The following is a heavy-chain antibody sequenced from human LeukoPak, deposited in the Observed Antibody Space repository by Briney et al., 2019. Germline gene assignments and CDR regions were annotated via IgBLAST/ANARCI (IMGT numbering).Heavy chain of an antibody. CDR1: GFTFSSYA. Sequence: GGSLRLSCAASGFTFSSYAMHWVRQAPGKGLEWVAVISYDGSNKYYADSVKGRFTISRDNSKNTLYLQMNSLKAEDTAVYYCANAPRRGALVVVAAGFDYWGQGTLVTVSS. V-gene: IGHV3-30-3*01. CDR2: ISYDGSNK. CDR3: ANAPRRGALVVVAAGFDY. J-gene: IGHJ4*02. D-gene: IGHD2-15*01.